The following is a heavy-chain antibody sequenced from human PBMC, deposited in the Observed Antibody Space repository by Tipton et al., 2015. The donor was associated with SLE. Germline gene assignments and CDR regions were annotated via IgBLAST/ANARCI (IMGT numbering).Heavy chain of an antibody. Sequence: TLSLTCAVSGYSISSGYYWGWIRQPPGKGLEWIGRIYHSGGTYYNPSLKSRVTISVDTSKNQFSLKLSSVTAADTAVYYCARLGYGDYDNWGQGTLVTVSS. J-gene: IGHJ4*02. CDR3: ARLGYGDYDN. V-gene: IGHV4-38-2*01. CDR2: IYHSGGT. CDR1: GYSISSGYY. D-gene: IGHD4-17*01.